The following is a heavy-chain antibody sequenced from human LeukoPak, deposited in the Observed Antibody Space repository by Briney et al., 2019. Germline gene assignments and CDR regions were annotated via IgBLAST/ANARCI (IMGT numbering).Heavy chain of an antibody. Sequence: GTSLRLSCAASGFTFSSYAIHWVRQAPGKGLQWVAVISYDGINKYYADSVKGRFTISRDNSKNTLYLQMNSLRTEDTAVYYCAIGESDSGTYSPGDFWGQGTLVTVSS. V-gene: IGHV3-30*04. CDR1: GFTFSSYA. J-gene: IGHJ4*02. D-gene: IGHD1-26*01. CDR2: ISYDGINK. CDR3: AIGESDSGTYSPGDF.